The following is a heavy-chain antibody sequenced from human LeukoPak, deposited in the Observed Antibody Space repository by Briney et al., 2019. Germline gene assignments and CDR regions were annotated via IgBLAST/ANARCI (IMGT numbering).Heavy chain of an antibody. CDR1: GGSISSGGYY. V-gene: IGHV4-31*03. J-gene: IGHJ4*02. CDR2: IYYSGST. Sequence: SQTLSLTCTVSGGSISSGGYYWRWIRQHPGKGLEWIGYIYYSGSTYYNPSLKSRVTISVDTSKNQFSLKLSSVTAADTAVYYCARVREITGMEAGGYFDYWGQGTLVTVSS. D-gene: IGHD1-20*01. CDR3: ARVREITGMEAGGYFDY.